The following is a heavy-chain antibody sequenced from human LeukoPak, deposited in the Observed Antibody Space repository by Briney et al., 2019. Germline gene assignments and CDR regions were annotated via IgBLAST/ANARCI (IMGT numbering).Heavy chain of an antibody. V-gene: IGHV3-23*01. D-gene: IGHD4-11*01. Sequence: GGSLRLSCGASGFTFSTHAMSWVRQAPGKGLDWVSAISGDGDTTYCADSVKGRFTISRDNSKNTVYLQMNSLRAEDTAVYYCANQYPGWGQGTLVTVSS. CDR2: ISGDGDTT. CDR3: ANQYPG. CDR1: GFTFSTHA. J-gene: IGHJ4*02.